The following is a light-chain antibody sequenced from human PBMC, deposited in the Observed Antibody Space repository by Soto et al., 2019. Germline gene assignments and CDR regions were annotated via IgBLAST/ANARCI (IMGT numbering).Light chain of an antibody. Sequence: DMVMTQSPATVSVSPGERTTLSCRASQSVSINLAWYQQKPGLAPRLLIYGASTRATGISARFSGSGSGTDFTLTISSLQSEDFAVYYCQQYNNWPLTFGGGTKVEIK. J-gene: IGKJ4*01. CDR1: QSVSIN. V-gene: IGKV3-15*01. CDR3: QQYNNWPLT. CDR2: GAS.